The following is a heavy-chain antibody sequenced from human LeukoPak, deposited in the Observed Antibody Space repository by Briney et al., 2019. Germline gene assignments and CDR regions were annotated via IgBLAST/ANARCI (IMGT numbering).Heavy chain of an antibody. CDR1: GGSISSGGYY. J-gene: IGHJ5*02. Sequence: SETLSLTCTVSGGSISSGGYYWSWIRQHPGKGLEWIGSIYYNGNTYYNPSLKSQVTVSVDTSRTQFSLRLSSVTAADTAVFYCARSDCSSTSCWQAWFDPWGQGTLVTVSS. V-gene: IGHV4-31*01. CDR2: IYYNGNT. CDR3: ARSDCSSTSCWQAWFDP. D-gene: IGHD2-2*01.